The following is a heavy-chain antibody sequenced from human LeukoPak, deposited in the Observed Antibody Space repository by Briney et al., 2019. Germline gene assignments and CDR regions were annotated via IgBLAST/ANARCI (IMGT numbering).Heavy chain of an antibody. Sequence: GASVKVSCKASGYTFTSYDINWVRQATGQGLEWMGWMNPNSGNTGYAQKFQGRVTMTRNTSISTAYMELSSLRSEDTAVYYCARGARYCSSTSCYYYYYYMDVWSKGTTVTVSS. CDR1: GYTFTSYD. CDR3: ARGARYCSSTSCYYYYYYMDV. CDR2: MNPNSGNT. J-gene: IGHJ6*03. D-gene: IGHD2-2*01. V-gene: IGHV1-8*01.